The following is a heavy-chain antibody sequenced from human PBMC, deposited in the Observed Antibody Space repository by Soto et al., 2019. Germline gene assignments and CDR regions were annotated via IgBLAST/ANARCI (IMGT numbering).Heavy chain of an antibody. CDR3: ATGMPPGIAVAGTDYFDY. D-gene: IGHD6-19*01. CDR2: IYYSGGT. CDR1: GGSISSSSYY. Sequence: QLQLQESGPGLVKPSETLSLTCTVSGGSISSSSYYWGWIRQPPGKGLEWIGSIYYSGGTYYNPSLKSRVTLSVDTSKNQFPLKLGSVTAADTAVYYCATGMPPGIAVAGTDYFDYWGQGTLVTVSS. J-gene: IGHJ4*02. V-gene: IGHV4-39*01.